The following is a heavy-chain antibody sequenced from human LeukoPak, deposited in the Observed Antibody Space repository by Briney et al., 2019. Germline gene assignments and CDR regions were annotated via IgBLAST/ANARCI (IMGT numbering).Heavy chain of an antibody. CDR3: TRTSPRAATFDS. V-gene: IGHV4-4*07. CDR2: IYPSGST. D-gene: IGHD2-15*01. Sequence: SETLSLTCSVSGGSISSYYWSWIRQPAGKGLEWIGRIYPSGSTNYNPSLKSRVTMSVDTSKNQFSLKLSSVTAADKAVYYCTRTSPRAATFDSWGQGTLVTVSS. J-gene: IGHJ4*02. CDR1: GGSISSYY.